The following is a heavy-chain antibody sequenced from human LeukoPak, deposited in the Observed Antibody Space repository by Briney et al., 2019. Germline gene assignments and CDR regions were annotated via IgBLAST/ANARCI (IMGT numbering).Heavy chain of an antibody. CDR1: GFTFGSYS. V-gene: IGHV3-21*01. D-gene: IGHD3-22*01. Sequence: GGSLRLSCAASGFTFGSYSMNWVRQAPGKGLEWVSSISSSSSYIYYADSVKGRFTISRDNAKNSLYLQMNSLRAEDTAVYYCARDLGDSSGSFDYWGQGTLVTVSS. CDR2: ISSSSSYI. CDR3: ARDLGDSSGSFDY. J-gene: IGHJ4*02.